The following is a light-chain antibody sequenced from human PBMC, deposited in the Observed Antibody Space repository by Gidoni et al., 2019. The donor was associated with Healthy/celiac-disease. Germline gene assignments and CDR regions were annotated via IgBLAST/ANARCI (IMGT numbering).Light chain of an antibody. CDR2: AAS. V-gene: IGKV1-8*01. CDR1: QGISNY. Sequence: AIRMTQSPSSFSASTGDSVTITCRASQGISNYLAWYQQKPGKAPKLLIYAASTLQSGVPSRFSGSGSGADFTLTISCLQSEDFATYCCQQYYSYEFTFGPGTKVDIK. CDR3: QQYYSYEFT. J-gene: IGKJ3*01.